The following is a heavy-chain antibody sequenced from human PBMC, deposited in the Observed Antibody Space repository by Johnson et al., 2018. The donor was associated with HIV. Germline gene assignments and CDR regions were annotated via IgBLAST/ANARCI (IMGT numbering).Heavy chain of an antibody. CDR3: ARDWGGYCSGGSCYGDAFDI. D-gene: IGHD2-15*01. V-gene: IGHV3-7*01. CDR2: IKEDGSEK. J-gene: IGHJ3*02. CDR1: GFTFRNYL. Sequence: VQLVESGGGSVQPGGSLRLSCAASGFTFRNYLMSWVRQAPGKGLEWVANIKEDGSEKFYVDSVKGRFTISRDNAKNSLYLQMNSLRAEDTAVYYCARDWGGYCSGGSCYGDAFDIWGQGTRVTVSS.